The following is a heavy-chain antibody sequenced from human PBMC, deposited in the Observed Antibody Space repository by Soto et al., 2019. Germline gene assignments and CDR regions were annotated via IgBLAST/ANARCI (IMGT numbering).Heavy chain of an antibody. V-gene: IGHV3-33*01. J-gene: IGHJ6*03. CDR2: IWYDGSNK. D-gene: IGHD2-15*01. CDR3: ARDPCSGGSCYSYYYYYYYMDV. Sequence: GGSLRLSCAASGFTFSSYGMHWVRQAPGKGLEWVAVIWYDGSNKYYADSVKGRFTISRDNSKNTLYLQMNSLRAEDTAVYYCARDPCSGGSCYSYYYYYYYMDVWGKGTTVTVS. CDR1: GFTFSSYG.